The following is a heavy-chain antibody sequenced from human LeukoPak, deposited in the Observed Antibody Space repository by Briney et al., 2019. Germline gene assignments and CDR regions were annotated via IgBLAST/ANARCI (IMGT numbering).Heavy chain of an antibody. CDR1: GFTVSSYA. Sequence: GGSLRLSCAASGFTVSSYAIHWVRQAPGKGLEWVSIISSGSSAIFSADALKGRFTISRDDAKNLLYLDMNSLRAEDTAVYYCARGHTAVTRHFDFWGQGTLVTVSS. D-gene: IGHD4-17*01. V-gene: IGHV3-21*01. CDR3: ARGHTAVTRHFDF. CDR2: ISSGSSAI. J-gene: IGHJ4*02.